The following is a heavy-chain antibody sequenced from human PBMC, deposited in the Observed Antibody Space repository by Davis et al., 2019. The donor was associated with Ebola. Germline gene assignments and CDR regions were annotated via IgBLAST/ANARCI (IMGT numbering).Heavy chain of an antibody. J-gene: IGHJ4*02. CDR1: GYTFTHYG. V-gene: IGHV1-18*01. CDR3: ARSGATLTQSFDN. CDR2: VSDHNGHT. Sequence: AASVKVSCKASGYTFTHYGFSWVRQAPGLGLEWMGWVSDHNGHTDYAQNFQGRVTLTTDTSTSTAYMELRSLRSHDTAVYYCARSGATLTQSFDNWGQGTLVTVAS. D-gene: IGHD7-27*01.